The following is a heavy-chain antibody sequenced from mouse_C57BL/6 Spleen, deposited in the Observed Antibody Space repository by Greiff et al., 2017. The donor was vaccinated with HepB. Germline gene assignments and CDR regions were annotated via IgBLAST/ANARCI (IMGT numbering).Heavy chain of an antibody. Sequence: QVQLQQPGAELVMPGASVKLSCKASGYTFTSYWMHWVKQRPGQGLEWIGVIDPSDSYTNYNQKFKGKSTLTVDKSSSTAYMQLSSLTSEDSAVYYCARYYGSSYYAMDYWGQGTSVTVSS. V-gene: IGHV1-69*01. CDR3: ARYYGSSYYAMDY. J-gene: IGHJ4*01. D-gene: IGHD1-1*01. CDR1: GYTFTSYW. CDR2: IDPSDSYT.